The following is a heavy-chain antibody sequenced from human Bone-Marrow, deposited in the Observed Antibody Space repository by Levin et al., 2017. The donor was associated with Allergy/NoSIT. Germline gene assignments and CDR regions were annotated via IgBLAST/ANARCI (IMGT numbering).Heavy chain of an antibody. Sequence: GSLRLSCTVSGGSTNNYYWSWIRQPPGKGLEWIGYIYYSGSTNYNPSLKSRVTISVDTSKNQFSLKLSSVTAADTAVYYCARHRGPEYYDSSFDLWGQGTLVTVSS. V-gene: IGHV4-59*08. CDR3: ARHRGPEYYDSSFDL. D-gene: IGHD3-22*01. J-gene: IGHJ5*02. CDR2: IYYSGST. CDR1: GGSTNNYY.